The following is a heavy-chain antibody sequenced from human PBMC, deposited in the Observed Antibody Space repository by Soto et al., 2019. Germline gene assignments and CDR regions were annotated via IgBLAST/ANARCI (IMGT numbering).Heavy chain of an antibody. CDR2: ISSSSSTI. V-gene: IGHV3-48*01. J-gene: IGHJ6*03. CDR1: GFTFSSYS. D-gene: IGHD3-3*01. CDR3: AREGFLEWLLYYYYMDV. Sequence: GGSLRLSCAASGFTFSSYSMNWVRQAPGKGLEWVSYISSSSSTIYYADSVKGRFTISRDNAKNSLYLQMNSLRAEDTAVYYCAREGFLEWLLYYYYMDVWGKGTTVTVSS.